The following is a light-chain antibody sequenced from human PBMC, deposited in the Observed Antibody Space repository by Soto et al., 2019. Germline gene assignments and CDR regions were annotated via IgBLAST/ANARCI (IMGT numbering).Light chain of an antibody. CDR1: QGISNY. Sequence: DIQLTQSPSFLSASVGDRVTITFRSSQGISNYLAWYQQRPGKAPKLLIYAASTLQTGVPSRFSGSGSGTEFTLTISSLQPEDFATYHCQQLTSYPRSTFGQGTRLEIK. J-gene: IGKJ5*01. CDR3: QQLTSYPRST. CDR2: AAS. V-gene: IGKV1-9*01.